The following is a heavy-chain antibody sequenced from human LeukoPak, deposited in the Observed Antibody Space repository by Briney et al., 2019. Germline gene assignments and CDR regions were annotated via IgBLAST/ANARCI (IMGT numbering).Heavy chain of an antibody. V-gene: IGHV3-21*01. J-gene: IGHJ4*02. D-gene: IGHD5-18*01. Sequence: GGSLRLSCAASGFTFSSYSMNWVRQAPGKGLEWVSSISSSSSYIYYADSVKGRFTISRDNAKNSLYLQMNSLRAEDTAVYYCARDRGLLQLPDFDYWGQGTLVTVSP. CDR1: GFTFSSYS. CDR3: ARDRGLLQLPDFDY. CDR2: ISSSSSYI.